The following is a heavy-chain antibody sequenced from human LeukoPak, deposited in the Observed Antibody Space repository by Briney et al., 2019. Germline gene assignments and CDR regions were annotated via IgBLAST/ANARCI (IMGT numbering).Heavy chain of an antibody. CDR2: INHSGST. Sequence: SETLSLTCAVYGGPFSGYYWSWIRQPPGKGLEWIGEINHSGSTNYNPSLKSRVTISVDTSKNQFSLKLSSVTAADTAVYYCARGGGIAAAGTIDYWGQGTLVTVSS. V-gene: IGHV4-34*01. D-gene: IGHD6-13*01. CDR3: ARGGGIAAAGTIDY. J-gene: IGHJ4*02. CDR1: GGPFSGYY.